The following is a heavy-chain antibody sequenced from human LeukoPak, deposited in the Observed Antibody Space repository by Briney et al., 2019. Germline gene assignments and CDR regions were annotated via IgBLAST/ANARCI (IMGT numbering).Heavy chain of an antibody. CDR1: GYTFTGYY. CDR2: INPNSGGT. CDR3: ARGRDIAATNYFDY. V-gene: IGHV1-2*02. Sequence: GASVKVSCKASGYTFTGYYMHWVRQAPGQGLEWMGWINPNSGGTNYAQKFQGRVTMTRDTSISTAYMELSRLRSDDTAVYYCARGRDIAATNYFDYWGQGILVTVSS. D-gene: IGHD5-12*01. J-gene: IGHJ4*02.